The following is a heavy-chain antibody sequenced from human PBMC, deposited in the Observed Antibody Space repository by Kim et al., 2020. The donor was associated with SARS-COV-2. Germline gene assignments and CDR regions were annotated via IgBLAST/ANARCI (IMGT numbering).Heavy chain of an antibody. J-gene: IGHJ4*02. CDR2: IRTDGIGT. CDR3: ARDHRLVGGTLDY. D-gene: IGHD1-26*01. CDR1: GFNLSNYW. Sequence: GGSLRLSCAASGFNLSNYWMHWVRQAPGKGLVWVSRIRTDGIGTTYADSVKGRFTISRDNAKNTLYLQMNSLRAEDTAVYYCARDHRLVGGTLDYWGQGALVTVSP. V-gene: IGHV3-74*01.